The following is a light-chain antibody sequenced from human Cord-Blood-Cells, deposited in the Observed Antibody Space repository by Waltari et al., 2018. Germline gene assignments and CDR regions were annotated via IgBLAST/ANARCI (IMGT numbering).Light chain of an antibody. CDR3: SSYAGSNNLV. CDR2: KVS. V-gene: IGLV2-8*01. J-gene: IGLJ2*01. Sequence: QSALPPPPSASGSPGQSVTLPCTGTSSADGGYNYPSWSQQPPGNTPKLMSYKVSKRPSGVPVRFSGSKSGNTASLTVSGLQAEDEADYYCSSYAGSNNLVFGGGTKLTVL. CDR1: SSADGGYNY.